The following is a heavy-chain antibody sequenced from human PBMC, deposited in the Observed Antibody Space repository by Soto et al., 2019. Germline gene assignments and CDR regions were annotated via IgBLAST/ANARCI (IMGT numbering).Heavy chain of an antibody. J-gene: IGHJ4*02. CDR3: ARHVKGGYYYLDY. CDR1: GDSISGSFHY. V-gene: IGHV4-39*01. D-gene: IGHD3-22*01. CDR2: VYYSGST. Sequence: SETLSLTCTFSGDSISGSFHYWGWIRQPPGKGLEWIGSVYYSGSTYYNPSLKSRVTISVHTSKNQFSLKLSSVTAADTAVYYCARHVKGGYYYLDYWGQGRLVTVSS.